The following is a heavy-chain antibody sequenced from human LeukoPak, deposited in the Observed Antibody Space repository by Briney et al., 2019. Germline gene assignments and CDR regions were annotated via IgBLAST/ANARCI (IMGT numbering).Heavy chain of an antibody. D-gene: IGHD2-8*01. CDR1: DGSFSGYH. Sequence: SETLSLACAVYDGSFSGYHWSWIRQPPGKGLEWIGEIDRSGSTNYNPSLKSRVTISIDTSRNQFSLKLSSVTAADTGVYYCARYGVWAFDIWGQGTMVTVSS. V-gene: IGHV4-34*01. CDR2: IDRSGST. J-gene: IGHJ3*02. CDR3: ARYGVWAFDI.